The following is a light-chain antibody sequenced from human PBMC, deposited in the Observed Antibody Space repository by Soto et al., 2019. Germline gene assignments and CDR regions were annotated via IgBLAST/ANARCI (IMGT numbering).Light chain of an antibody. Sequence: EIVLTQSPGTLSLSPGERATLSCRASQSVSSNYLAWYQQKPGQAPRFLIYGASSRASGIPDRFSGSGSGTDFTLTISRLEPEDFAVYYCHQYGSLPPWTFGQGTKVETK. CDR1: QSVSSNY. V-gene: IGKV3-20*01. CDR3: HQYGSLPPWT. J-gene: IGKJ1*01. CDR2: GAS.